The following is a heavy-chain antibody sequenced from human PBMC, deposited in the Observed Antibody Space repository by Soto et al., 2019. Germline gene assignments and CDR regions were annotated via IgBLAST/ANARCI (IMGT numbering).Heavy chain of an antibody. J-gene: IGHJ5*02. CDR1: GYTFTSYG. V-gene: IGHV1-18*01. D-gene: IGHD5-12*01. CDR2: ISAYNGNT. CDR3: ARYPATINAFWFDP. Sequence: QVQLVQSGAEVKKPGASVKVSCKASGYTFTSYGISWVRQAPGQGLEWMGWISAYNGNTNYAPKVQRRVTMTTDTPPSTAYIELRSRRSAATALYYFARYPATINAFWFDPWRQGTLVTVSS.